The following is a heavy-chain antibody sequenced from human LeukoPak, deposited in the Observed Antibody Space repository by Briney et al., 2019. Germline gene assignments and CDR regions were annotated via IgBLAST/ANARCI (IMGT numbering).Heavy chain of an antibody. J-gene: IGHJ5*02. CDR1: GFTFSSYW. CDR2: IKEDGREK. CDR3: ARALWELLSPWFGP. Sequence: GGSLRLSCAASGFTFSSYWMRWVRQAQGKGLEWVADIKEDGREKKYGDSGKGRFTISRDNAKNSLYLQMNSLRAEDTAVYYCARALWELLSPWFGPWGQGTLVTVSS. V-gene: IGHV3-7*01. D-gene: IGHD1-26*01.